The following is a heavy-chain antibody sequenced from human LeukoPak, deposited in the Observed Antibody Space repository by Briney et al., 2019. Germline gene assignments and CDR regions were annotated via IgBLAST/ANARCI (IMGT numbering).Heavy chain of an antibody. CDR2: IIPIFGTA. J-gene: IGHJ4*02. D-gene: IGHD3-10*01. CDR1: GYTFTSYD. CDR3: AGQPMVRGVIIADY. V-gene: IGHV1-69*06. Sequence: SVKVSCKASGYTFTSYDISWVRQAPGQGLEWMGGIIPIFGTANYAQKFQGRVTITADKSTSTAYMELSSLRSEDTAVYYCAGQPMVRGVIIADYWGQGTLVTVSS.